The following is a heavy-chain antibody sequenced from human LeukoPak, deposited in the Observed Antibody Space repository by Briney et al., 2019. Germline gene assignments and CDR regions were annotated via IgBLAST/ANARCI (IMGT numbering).Heavy chain of an antibody. J-gene: IGHJ4*02. CDR2: ISGSGGST. D-gene: IGHD5-12*01. CDR3: AKAVGVVAETTDSDY. Sequence: PGGSLRLSCAASGFTFSSYAMSWVSQAPGKGLEWVSAISGSGGSTYYADSVKGRFTISRDNSKNTLYLQMNSLRAEDTAVYYCAKAVGVVAETTDSDYWGQGTLVTVSS. V-gene: IGHV3-23*01. CDR1: GFTFSSYA.